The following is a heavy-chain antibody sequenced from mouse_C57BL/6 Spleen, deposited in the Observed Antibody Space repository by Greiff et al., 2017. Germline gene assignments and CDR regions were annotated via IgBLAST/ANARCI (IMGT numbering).Heavy chain of an antibody. CDR2: IWTGGGT. V-gene: IGHV2-9-1*01. D-gene: IGHD2-4*01. CDR1: GFSLTSYA. J-gene: IGHJ1*03. CDR3: ARSSDYDGPSWYFDV. Sequence: QVQLQQSGPGLVAPSQSLSITCTVSGFSLTSYAISWVRQPPGKGLEWLGVIWTGGGTNYNSAHKSRLSISKDNSKSQVFLKMNSLQTDDTARYYCARSSDYDGPSWYFDVWGTGTTVTVSS.